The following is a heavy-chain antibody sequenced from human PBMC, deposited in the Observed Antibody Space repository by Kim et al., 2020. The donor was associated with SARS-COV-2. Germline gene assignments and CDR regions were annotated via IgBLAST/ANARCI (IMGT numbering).Heavy chain of an antibody. J-gene: IGHJ4*02. Sequence: NKYYADSVKGRFTISRDNSKNPLYLQMNSLRAEDTAVYYCAKDPDIPENVWGQGTLVTVSS. CDR2: NK. V-gene: IGHV3-30*02. CDR3: AKDPDIPENV. D-gene: IGHD3-9*01.